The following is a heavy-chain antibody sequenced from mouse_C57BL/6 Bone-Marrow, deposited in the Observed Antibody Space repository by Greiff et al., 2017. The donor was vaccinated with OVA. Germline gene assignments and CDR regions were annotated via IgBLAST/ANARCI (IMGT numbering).Heavy chain of an antibody. CDR2: IYPGSGNI. CDR1: GYTFTDYY. D-gene: IGHD2-2*01. Sequence: LVESGAELVRPGASVKLSCKASGYTFTDYYISWVKQRPGQGLEWIARIYPGSGNIYYNEKFKGKATLTAAKSSSTAYMQLSSLTSDDSAVYFCARSERLIDYFGYWGRGTTLTVSS. V-gene: IGHV1-76*01. J-gene: IGHJ2*01. CDR3: ARSERLIDYFGY.